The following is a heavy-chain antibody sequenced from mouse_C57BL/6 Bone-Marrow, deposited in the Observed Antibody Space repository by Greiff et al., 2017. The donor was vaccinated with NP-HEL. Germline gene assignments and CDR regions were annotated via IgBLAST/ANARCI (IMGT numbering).Heavy chain of an antibody. Sequence: QVQLKQPGAELVMPGASVKLSCKASGYTFTSYWMHWVKQRPGQGLEWIGEIDPSDSYTNYNQKFKGKSTLTVDKSSSTAYMQLSSLTSEDSAVYYCARWGLLLAMDYWGQGTSVTVSS. CDR2: IDPSDSYT. CDR3: ARWGLLLAMDY. D-gene: IGHD2-10*01. V-gene: IGHV1-69*01. J-gene: IGHJ4*01. CDR1: GYTFTSYW.